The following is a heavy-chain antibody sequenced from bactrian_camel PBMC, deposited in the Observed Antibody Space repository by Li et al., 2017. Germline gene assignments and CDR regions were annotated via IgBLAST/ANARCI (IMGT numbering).Heavy chain of an antibody. J-gene: IGHJ6*01. Sequence: VQLVESGGGSVQAGGSLRLSCVVSGHSRGSNCVGWYRLPPGGAPAEREGVAVIDSDGNTRYTDSVPGRFSISQDNAKNTVYLQMNNLKPEDTAMYYCATDLVYGGSWYDWHDFAYWGQGTQVTVS. D-gene: IGHD6*01. CDR3: ATDLVYGGSWYDWHDFAY. CDR2: IDSDGNT. CDR1: GHSRGSNC. V-gene: IGHV3S53*01.